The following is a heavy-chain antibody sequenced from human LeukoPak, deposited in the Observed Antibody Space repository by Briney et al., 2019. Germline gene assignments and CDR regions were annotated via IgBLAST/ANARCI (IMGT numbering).Heavy chain of an antibody. CDR3: ARCNRCSGGSFYSYVDYFDY. CDR1: GGSISSSSYY. J-gene: IGHJ4*02. V-gene: IGHV4-39*01. CDR2: IYYSGST. Sequence: SETLSLTCTVSGGSISSSSYYWGWIRQPPGKGLEWIGSIYYSGSTYYNPSLKSRVTISVDTSKNQFSLKLSSVTAADTAVYYCARCNRCSGGSFYSYVDYFDYWGQGTLVTVSS. D-gene: IGHD2-15*01.